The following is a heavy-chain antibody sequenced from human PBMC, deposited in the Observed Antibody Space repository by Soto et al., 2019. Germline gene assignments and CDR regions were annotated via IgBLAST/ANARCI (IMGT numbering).Heavy chain of an antibody. CDR1: GGTFSSYA. D-gene: IGHD3-22*01. J-gene: IGHJ4*02. CDR3: ARDSSGLHDSSGYYQYFDY. Sequence: ASVKVSCKASGGTFSSYAISWVRQAPGQGLEWMGGIIPIFGTANYAQKFQGRVTITADESTSTAYMELSSLRSEDTAVYYCARDSSGLHDSSGYYQYFDYWGQGTLVTVSS. V-gene: IGHV1-69*13. CDR2: IIPIFGTA.